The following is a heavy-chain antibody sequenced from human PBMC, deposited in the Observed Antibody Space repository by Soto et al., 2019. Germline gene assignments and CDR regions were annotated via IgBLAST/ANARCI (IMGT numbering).Heavy chain of an antibody. CDR2: ISYDGSNK. J-gene: IGHJ3*02. CDR1: GFTFSSYA. D-gene: IGHD3-10*01. CDR3: ASSAVSAFDI. Sequence: GGSLRVSCAASGFTFSSYAMHWVRQAPGKGLEWVAVISYDGSNKYYADSVKGRFTISRDNSKNTLYLQMNSLRAEDTAVYYCASSAVSAFDIWGQGTMVTVSS. V-gene: IGHV3-30-3*01.